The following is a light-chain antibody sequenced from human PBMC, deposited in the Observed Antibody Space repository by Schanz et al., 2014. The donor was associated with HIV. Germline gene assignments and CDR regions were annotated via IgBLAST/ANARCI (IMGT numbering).Light chain of an antibody. CDR3: SSYAATSNVL. V-gene: IGLV2-14*03. Sequence: QSVLTQPASVSGSPGQSITISCTGTNNDIGSYTYVSWYQQHPDKAPKLVVYGVFDRPSGVSNRFSGSRSGNTASLTISGLQADDEADYYCSSYAATSNVLFGGGTKLTVL. CDR2: GVF. CDR1: NNDIGSYTY. J-gene: IGLJ3*02.